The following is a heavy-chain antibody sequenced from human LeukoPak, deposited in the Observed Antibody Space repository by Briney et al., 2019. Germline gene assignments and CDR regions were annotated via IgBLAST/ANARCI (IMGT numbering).Heavy chain of an antibody. CDR3: AREGHSSGRAAAFDY. J-gene: IGHJ4*02. CDR2: MSHDGRIT. Sequence: PGGSLTLSCAGTGFTFSTYVMHWVRQAPGKGLAGVALMSHDGRITHYPDSVKGRFTISRDDSKNTLYLHMNSLRAEDTAVYHSAREGHSSGRAAAFDYWGQGTLVTVSS. CDR1: GFTFSTYV. V-gene: IGHV3-30*04. D-gene: IGHD3-22*01.